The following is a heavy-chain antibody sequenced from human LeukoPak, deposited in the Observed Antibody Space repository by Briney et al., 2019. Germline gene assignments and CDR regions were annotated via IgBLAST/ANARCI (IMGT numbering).Heavy chain of an antibody. J-gene: IGHJ4*02. CDR3: AKSGLNRFDY. Sequence: GGSLRLSCAASGFTFSITYMAWVRQAPGKGLEWVSVIYGGGDAYYADSVKGRFTISRDNSKNTLYLQMNSLRAEDTAVYYCAKSGLNRFDYWGQGTLVTVSS. D-gene: IGHD2-15*01. CDR2: IYGGGDA. CDR1: GFTFSITY. V-gene: IGHV3-53*01.